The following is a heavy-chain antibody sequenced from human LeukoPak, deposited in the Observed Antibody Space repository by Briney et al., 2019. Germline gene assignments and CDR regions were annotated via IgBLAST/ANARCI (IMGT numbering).Heavy chain of an antibody. CDR2: ISGSGGST. CDR1: GFTFSSYA. V-gene: IGHV3-23*01. CDR3: AKSVAGTYVPRGAFDI. J-gene: IGHJ3*02. D-gene: IGHD6-19*01. Sequence: GGSLRLSCAASGFTFSSYAMSWVRQAPGKGLEWVSAISGSGGSTYYADSVKGRFTISRDNSKNTLYLQMNSLRAEDTAVYYCAKSVAGTYVPRGAFDIWGQGTVVTVSS.